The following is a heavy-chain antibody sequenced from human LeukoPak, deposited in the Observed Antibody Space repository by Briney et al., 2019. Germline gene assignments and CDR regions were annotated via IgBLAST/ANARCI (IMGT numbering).Heavy chain of an antibody. CDR3: ARDNSVGDIAWWFDP. J-gene: IGHJ5*02. V-gene: IGHV1-46*01. D-gene: IGHD3-16*02. CDR2: INPSGSST. CDR1: GYTFTSHY. Sequence: ASVKVSCTASGYTFTSHYMHWVRQAPGQGLEWMGLINPSGSSTLYAQKFQGRVTMTRDMSTTTDYMELSSLRSEDTAVYYCARDNSVGDIAWWFDPWGQGTLVTVSS.